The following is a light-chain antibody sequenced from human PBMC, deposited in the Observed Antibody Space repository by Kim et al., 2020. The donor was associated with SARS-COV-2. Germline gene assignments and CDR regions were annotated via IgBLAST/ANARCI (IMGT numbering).Light chain of an antibody. CDR2: QDS. Sequence: SYELTQPPSVSVSPGQTASITCSGDKLGDKYACWYQQKPGQSPVLVIYQDSKRPSGIPERFSGSNSWNTAPLTISGTQAMDEADYYCQAWDSSTRVVFGG. J-gene: IGLJ2*01. CDR1: KLGDKY. CDR3: QAWDSSTRVV. V-gene: IGLV3-1*01.